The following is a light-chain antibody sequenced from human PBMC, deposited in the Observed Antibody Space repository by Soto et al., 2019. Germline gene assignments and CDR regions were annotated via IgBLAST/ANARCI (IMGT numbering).Light chain of an antibody. V-gene: IGKV1-39*01. Sequence: DIQTTQSPSSLSASVGDRVTITCRASQSISNYLNWYQQRPGKAPKLLIYAASSLQGGVPSRFSGSGSGTDFTLTISSLQPEDFATYYCQQSYSTLTFGGGTKVDIK. CDR2: AAS. J-gene: IGKJ4*01. CDR1: QSISNY. CDR3: QQSYSTLT.